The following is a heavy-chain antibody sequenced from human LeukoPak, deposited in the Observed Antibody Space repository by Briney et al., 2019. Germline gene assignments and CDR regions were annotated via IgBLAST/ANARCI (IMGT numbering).Heavy chain of an antibody. CDR3: ARGGYSSGWYRSLDAFDI. J-gene: IGHJ3*02. Sequence: PSETLSLTCTVSGGSINSYYWSWIRQPPGKELEWIGYIYYSGSTNYNPSLKSRVTISVDTSKNQFSLKLSSVTAADTAVYYCARGGYSSGWYRSLDAFDIWGQGTMVTVSS. V-gene: IGHV4-59*01. CDR2: IYYSGST. D-gene: IGHD6-19*01. CDR1: GGSINSYY.